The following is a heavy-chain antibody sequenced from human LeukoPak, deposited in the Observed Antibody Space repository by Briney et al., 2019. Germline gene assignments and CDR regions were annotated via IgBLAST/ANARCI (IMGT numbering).Heavy chain of an antibody. J-gene: IGHJ5*02. D-gene: IGHD4-17*01. CDR3: ATVKYDYGDPVGWFDP. Sequence: GGSLRLSCAASGFPFSASALTWVRQAPGKGLEWVSHILSTGTTYYADSVRGRFTISRDNSKNTLYLLMTSLRADDTAVYYCATVKYDYGDPVGWFDPWGQGTLVTVSS. V-gene: IGHV3-23*01. CDR1: GFPFSASA. CDR2: ILSTGTT.